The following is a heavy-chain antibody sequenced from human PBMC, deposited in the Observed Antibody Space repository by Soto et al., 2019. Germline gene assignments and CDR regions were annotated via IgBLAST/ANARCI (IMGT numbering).Heavy chain of an antibody. J-gene: IGHJ4*02. V-gene: IGHV3-30*18. CDR3: AKDVAYCGGDCYPMGVFDY. CDR1: GFTFSSYG. CDR2: ISYDGSNK. D-gene: IGHD2-21*02. Sequence: GGSLRLSCAASGFTFSSYGMHWVRQAPGKGLEWVAVISYDGSNKYYADSVKGRFTISRDNSKNTLYLQMNSLRAEDTAVYYCAKDVAYCGGDCYPMGVFDYWGQGTLVTVSS.